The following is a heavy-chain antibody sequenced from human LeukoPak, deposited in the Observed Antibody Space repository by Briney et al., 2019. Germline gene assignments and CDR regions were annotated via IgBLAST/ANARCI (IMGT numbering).Heavy chain of an antibody. CDR2: INGNDGST. J-gene: IGHJ6*02. Sequence: GGSLRLSCAASGFTFNSYWMHWVRQAPGKGLEWVSGINGNDGSTYYADSVKGRFTISRDNSKNTLFLQMNSLRAEDTAVYYCAKATLRGSSSWYYHGMDVWGQGTTVTVSS. V-gene: IGHV3-23*01. D-gene: IGHD6-13*01. CDR3: AKATLRGSSSWYYHGMDV. CDR1: GFTFNSYW.